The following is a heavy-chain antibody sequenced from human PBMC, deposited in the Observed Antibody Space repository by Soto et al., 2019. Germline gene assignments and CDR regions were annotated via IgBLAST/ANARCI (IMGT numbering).Heavy chain of an antibody. J-gene: IGHJ4*02. Sequence: QVQLVESGGGVVQPGTSLRLCCAASGFTFRNYAMHWVRQAPGKGLEWVTLISYDGSAKLYADSVQGRFTISRDDSANTLYLQMNSLRADDTAVYYCTRERTGIYISLWGQGTLVTVSS. CDR2: ISYDGSAK. CDR1: GFTFRNYA. CDR3: TRERTGIYISL. V-gene: IGHV3-30-3*01. D-gene: IGHD3-9*01.